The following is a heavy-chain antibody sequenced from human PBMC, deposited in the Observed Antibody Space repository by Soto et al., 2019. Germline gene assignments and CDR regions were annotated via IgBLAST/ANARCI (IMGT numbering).Heavy chain of an antibody. CDR2: ISNDGRGK. Sequence: GGSLRLSCAASGFTFTTYAIHWVRQAPGKGLEWVAVISNDGRGKYYADSVKGRFTISRDNAKNSLYLQMNSLRAEDTAVYYCARELGYYDSSGYFDYRCKGTLVTVSS. CDR3: ARELGYYDSSGYFDY. V-gene: IGHV3-30*04. D-gene: IGHD3-22*01. J-gene: IGHJ4*02. CDR1: GFTFTTYA.